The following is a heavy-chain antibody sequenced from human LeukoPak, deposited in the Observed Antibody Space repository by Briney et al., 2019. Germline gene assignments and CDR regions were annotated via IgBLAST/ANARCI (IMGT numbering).Heavy chain of an antibody. Sequence: SVKGSCKASGGTFSSYAISWVRQAPGQGLEWMGGIIPIFGTANYAQKFQGRVTITADKSTSTAYMELSSLRSEDTAVYYCATSRDYGDQYYFDYWGQGTLVTVSS. CDR3: ATSRDYGDQYYFDY. J-gene: IGHJ4*02. D-gene: IGHD4-17*01. CDR1: GGTFSSYA. V-gene: IGHV1-69*06. CDR2: IIPIFGTA.